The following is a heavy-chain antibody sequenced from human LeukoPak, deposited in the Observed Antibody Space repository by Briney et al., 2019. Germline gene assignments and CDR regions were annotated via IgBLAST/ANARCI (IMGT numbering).Heavy chain of an antibody. J-gene: IGHJ4*02. V-gene: IGHV4-4*02. Sequence: TPSETLSLTCTVSGGSISSSNWWSWVRQPPGKGLEWIGEIYHSGSTNYNPSLKSRVTISVDRSKNQFSLKLSSVTAADTAVYYCARDGYCSSTSCYGGFDYWGQGTLVTVSS. CDR2: IYHSGST. CDR1: GGSISSSNW. D-gene: IGHD2-2*01. CDR3: ARDGYCSSTSCYGGFDY.